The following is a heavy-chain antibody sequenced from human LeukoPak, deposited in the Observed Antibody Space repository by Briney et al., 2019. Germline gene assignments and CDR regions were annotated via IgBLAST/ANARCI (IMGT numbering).Heavy chain of an antibody. D-gene: IGHD6-13*01. CDR1: GVSISSTN. CDR2: IGSASTTI. V-gene: IGHV3-48*02. CDR3: ARGRAAAGPLHYFDS. Sequence: GTLSLTCAVSGVSISSTNWWSWVRQPPGKGLEWVSYIGSASTTIYHADSVKGRFTISRDNAKNSLYLQMNSLRDEDTALYYCARGRAAAGPLHYFDSWGQGTLVTVSS. J-gene: IGHJ4*02.